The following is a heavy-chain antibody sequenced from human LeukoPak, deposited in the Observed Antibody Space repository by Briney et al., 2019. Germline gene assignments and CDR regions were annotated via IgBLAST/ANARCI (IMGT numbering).Heavy chain of an antibody. J-gene: IGHJ3*02. D-gene: IGHD3-10*01. V-gene: IGHV4-59*01. Sequence: SETLSLTCSVSGGSISSYAWSWIRRPPGKGLEWIGHIYRSGGTNYNPSLKSRLTISVDSSENQFSLKLSSVTAADTAVYYCAKNRGNARDAFDIWGQGTVVTVSA. CDR3: AKNRGNARDAFDI. CDR1: GGSISSYA. CDR2: IYRSGGT.